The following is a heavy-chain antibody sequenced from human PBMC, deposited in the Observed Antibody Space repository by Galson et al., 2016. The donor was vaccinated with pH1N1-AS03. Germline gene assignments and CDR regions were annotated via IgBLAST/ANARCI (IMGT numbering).Heavy chain of an antibody. J-gene: IGHJ4*02. Sequence: SVKVSCKASGYTFTNYALNWVRQAPGQGLEWMGWINPNTGNPTYAQGFTGRFVFSSERSVSTAYLQISSLKAEDTAVYYCARARTTETKGEIGFWGQGTLVTVSS. CDR2: INPNTGNP. CDR3: ARARTTETKGEIGF. V-gene: IGHV7-4-1*02. D-gene: IGHD4-11*01. CDR1: GYTFTNYA.